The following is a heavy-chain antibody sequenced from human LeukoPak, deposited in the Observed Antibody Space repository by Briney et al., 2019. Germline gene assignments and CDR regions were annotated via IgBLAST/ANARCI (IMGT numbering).Heavy chain of an antibody. Sequence: SETLSLTCTVSGGSVSSGSYYWSWIRQPPGKGLEWIGYIYYSGSTNYNPSLKSRVTISVDTSKNQFSPKLSSVTAADTAVYYCAREYYYGSFDYWGQGTLVTVSS. V-gene: IGHV4-61*01. CDR3: AREYYYGSFDY. CDR1: GGSVSSGSYY. CDR2: IYYSGST. D-gene: IGHD3-10*01. J-gene: IGHJ4*02.